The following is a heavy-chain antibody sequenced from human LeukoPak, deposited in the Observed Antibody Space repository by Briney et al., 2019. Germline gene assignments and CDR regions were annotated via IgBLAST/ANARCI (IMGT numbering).Heavy chain of an antibody. CDR3: AKAQPPHYYGSGSYYPFDY. V-gene: IGHV3-23*01. J-gene: IGHJ4*02. Sequence: GGSLRLSCAASGFTFSSYAMSWVRQAPGKGLEWVSAISGSGGSTYYADSVKGRFTISRDNSKNTLYLQMNSLGAEDTAVYYCAKAQPPHYYGSGSYYPFDYWGQGTLVTVSS. D-gene: IGHD3-10*01. CDR1: GFTFSSYA. CDR2: ISGSGGST.